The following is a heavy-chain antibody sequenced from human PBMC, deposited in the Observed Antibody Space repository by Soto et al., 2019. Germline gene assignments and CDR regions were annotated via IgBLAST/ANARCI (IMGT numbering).Heavy chain of an antibody. CDR3: ARGPAMVLMVYATPGFDP. Sequence: SVKVSCKASGFTFTSSAMQWVRQARGQRLEWIGWIVVGSGNTNYAQKFQGRVTITRDTSASTAYMELSSLRSEDTAVYYCARGPAMVLMVYATPGFDPWGQGTLVTVSS. CDR1: GFTFTSSA. J-gene: IGHJ5*02. CDR2: IVVGSGNT. D-gene: IGHD2-8*01. V-gene: IGHV1-58*02.